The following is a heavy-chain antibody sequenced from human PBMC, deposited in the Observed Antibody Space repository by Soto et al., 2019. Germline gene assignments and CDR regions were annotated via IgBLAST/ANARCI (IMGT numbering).Heavy chain of an antibody. Sequence: EVQLVESGGGLVQPGRSLRLSCAASGFTFDDYAMHWVRQAPGKGLEWVSGISWNSGSIGYADSVKGRFTISRDNAKKSLYLQMNSLRAEDTALYYCAKDRYSIVVVTAIDYWGQGTLVTVSS. J-gene: IGHJ4*02. CDR1: GFTFDDYA. CDR3: AKDRYSIVVVTAIDY. V-gene: IGHV3-9*01. CDR2: ISWNSGSI. D-gene: IGHD2-21*02.